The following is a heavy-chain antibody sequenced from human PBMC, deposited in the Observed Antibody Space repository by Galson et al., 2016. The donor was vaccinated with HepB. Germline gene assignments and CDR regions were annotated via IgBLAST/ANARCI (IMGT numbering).Heavy chain of an antibody. CDR2: INPNSGGT. V-gene: IGHV1-2*02. D-gene: IGHD6-13*01. CDR3: ARWWQLVRAFDC. J-gene: IGHJ4*02. CDR1: GGTFSSKS. Sequence: SVKVSCKASGGTFSSKSAISWVRQAPGQGLEWMGWINPNSGGTNYAQKFQGRVTMARDTSISTAYMELSRLRSDDTAVYYCARWWQLVRAFDCWGQGTLVTVSS.